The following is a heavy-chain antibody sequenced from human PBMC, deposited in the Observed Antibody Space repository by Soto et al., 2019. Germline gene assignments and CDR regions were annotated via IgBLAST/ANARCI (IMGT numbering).Heavy chain of an antibody. J-gene: IGHJ4*02. CDR2: FYPGDSDT. V-gene: IGHV5-51*01. D-gene: IGHD6-25*01. CDR1: GYSFANYC. Sequence: GESLKISCRGSGYSFANYCIAWVRQMPGKGLEWMGIFYPGDSDTRYSPSFQGQVVISGDKSINTAYLQWTSLKASDTAMYYCARGSSGFYDYWGQGTLVTVSS. CDR3: ARGSSGFYDY.